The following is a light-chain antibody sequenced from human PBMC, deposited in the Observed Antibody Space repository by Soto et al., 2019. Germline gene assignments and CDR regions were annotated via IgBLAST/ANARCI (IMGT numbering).Light chain of an antibody. J-gene: IGKJ2*01. CDR3: RQYITFPYT. CDR2: DAS. CDR1: QTISSW. V-gene: IGKV1-5*01. Sequence: DIQMTQSPSTLSASVGDRVTITCRASQTISSWLAWYQQKPGKAPDLLIYDASSLQDGVPSRFSGRGSGTEFTLTISSLQPDDFATYFCRQYITFPYTFGQGTNLDIK.